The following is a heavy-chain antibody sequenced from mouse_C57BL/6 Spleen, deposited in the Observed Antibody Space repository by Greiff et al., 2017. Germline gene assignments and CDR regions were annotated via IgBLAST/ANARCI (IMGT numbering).Heavy chain of an antibody. Sequence: QVQLQQPGAELVRPGSSVKLSCKASGYTFTSYWMDWVKQRPGQGLEWIGNIYPSDSETHYNQKFKDKATLTVDKSSSTAYMQLSSLTSEDSAVYYCARGGEEDYYAMDYWGQGTSVTVSS. CDR2: IYPSDSET. J-gene: IGHJ4*01. CDR1: GYTFTSYW. CDR3: ARGGEEDYYAMDY. V-gene: IGHV1-61*01.